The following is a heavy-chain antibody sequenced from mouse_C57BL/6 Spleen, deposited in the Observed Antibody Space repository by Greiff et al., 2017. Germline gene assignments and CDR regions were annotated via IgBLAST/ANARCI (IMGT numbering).Heavy chain of an antibody. CDR3: ARSYYYGRLPYFDY. V-gene: IGHV1-82*01. CDR2: IYPGDGDT. J-gene: IGHJ2*01. CDR1: GYAFSSSW. Sequence: QVQLQQSGPELVKPGASVKISCKASGYAFSSSWMNWVKQRPGKGLEWIGRIYPGDGDTNYNGKFKGKATLTADKSSSTAYMQLSSLTSEDSAVYFCARSYYYGRLPYFDYWGQGTTLTVSS. D-gene: IGHD1-1*01.